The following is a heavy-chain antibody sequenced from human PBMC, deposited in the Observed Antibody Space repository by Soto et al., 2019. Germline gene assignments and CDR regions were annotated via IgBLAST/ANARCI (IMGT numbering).Heavy chain of an antibody. CDR1: GYTFTGYY. V-gene: IGHV1-2*04. J-gene: IGHJ5*02. D-gene: IGHD6-13*01. CDR2: INPNSGGT. CDR3: ARAQQLVLTWFDP. Sequence: QVQLVQSGAEVKKPGASVKVSCKASGYTFTGYYMHWVRQAPGQGLEWMGWINPNSGGTNYAQKFQGWVTMARDTSISTDYMELSRLRSDDTAVYYCARAQQLVLTWFDPWGQGTLVTVSS.